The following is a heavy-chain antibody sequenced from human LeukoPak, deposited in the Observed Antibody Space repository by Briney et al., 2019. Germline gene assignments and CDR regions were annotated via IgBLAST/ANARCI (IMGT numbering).Heavy chain of an antibody. CDR1: GFTFSDNA. V-gene: IGHV3-53*01. CDR3: ARDKYSSGWYGGGFDY. D-gene: IGHD6-19*01. Sequence: GGSLRLSCVASGFTFSDNAMSWVRQAPGKGLEWVSVIYSGGSTYYADSVKGRFTISRDNSKNTLYLQMNSLRAEDTAVYYCARDKYSSGWYGGGFDYWGQGTLVTVSS. J-gene: IGHJ4*02. CDR2: IYSGGST.